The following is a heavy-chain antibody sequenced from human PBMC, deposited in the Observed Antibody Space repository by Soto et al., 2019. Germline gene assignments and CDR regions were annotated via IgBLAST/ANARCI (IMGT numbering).Heavy chain of an antibody. CDR2: IIPIFGTA. CDR1: GGTFSSYA. Sequence: QVQLVQSGAEVKKPGSSVKVSCKASGGTFSSYAISWVRQAPGQGLEWMGGIIPIFGTANYAQKFQGRVTTAEDESTSTAYMELSSLRSEETAVYYCAREGRGSGSLRAFDIWGQGTMVTVSS. V-gene: IGHV1-69*12. D-gene: IGHD1-26*01. CDR3: AREGRGSGSLRAFDI. J-gene: IGHJ3*02.